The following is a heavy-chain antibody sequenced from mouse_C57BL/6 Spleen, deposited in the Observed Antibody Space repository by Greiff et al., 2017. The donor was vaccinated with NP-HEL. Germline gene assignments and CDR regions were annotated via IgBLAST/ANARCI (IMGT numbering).Heavy chain of an antibody. CDR2: INYDGSST. CDR3: AREGLGRGFAY. CDR1: GFTFSDYY. J-gene: IGHJ3*01. Sequence: EVKVVESEGGLVQPGSSMKLSCTASGFTFSDYYMAWVRQVPEKGLEWVANINYDGSSTYYLDSLKSRFIISRDNAKNILYLQMSSLKSEDTATYYCAREGLGRGFAYWGQGTLVTVSA. D-gene: IGHD4-1*01. V-gene: IGHV5-16*01.